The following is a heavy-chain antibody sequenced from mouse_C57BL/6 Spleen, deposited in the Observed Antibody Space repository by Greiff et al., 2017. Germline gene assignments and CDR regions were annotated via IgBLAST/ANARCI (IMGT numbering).Heavy chain of an antibody. CDR1: GYAFSSYW. CDR2: IYPGDGDT. D-gene: IGHD1-1*01. Sequence: QVQLQQSGAELVKPGASVKISCKASGYAFSSYWMNWVKQRPGKGLEWIGQIYPGDGDTNYNGKFKGKATLTADKSSSTAYMQLSSLTSEDSAVYFCARSNYYDPYFDVWGTGTTVTVSS. CDR3: ARSNYYDPYFDV. V-gene: IGHV1-80*01. J-gene: IGHJ1*03.